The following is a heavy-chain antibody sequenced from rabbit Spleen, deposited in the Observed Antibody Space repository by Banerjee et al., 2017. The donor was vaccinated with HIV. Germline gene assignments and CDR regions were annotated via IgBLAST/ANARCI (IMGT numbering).Heavy chain of an antibody. Sequence: QSLEESGGGLVQPEGSLTLTCTASGFSFSSSYYMCWVRQAPGKGLEWVACIYTGSSGTTYYASWAKGRFTISKTSSTTVTLQMTSLTAADTATYFCARGVYYPIYYFDLWGPGTLVTVS. CDR3: ARGVYYPIYYFDL. V-gene: IGHV1S40*01. D-gene: IGHD1-1*01. J-gene: IGHJ4*01. CDR1: GFSFSSSYY. CDR2: IYTGSSGTT.